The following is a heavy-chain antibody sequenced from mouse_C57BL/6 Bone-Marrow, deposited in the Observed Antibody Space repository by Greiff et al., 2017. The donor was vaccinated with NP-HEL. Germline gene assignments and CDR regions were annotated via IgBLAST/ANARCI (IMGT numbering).Heavy chain of an antibody. CDR2: IDPSDSYT. J-gene: IGHJ4*01. CDR3: AGVIMDY. Sequence: QVHVKQSGAELVRPGTSVKLSCKASGYTFTSYWMHWVKQRPGQGLEWIGVIDPSDSYTNYNQKFKGKATLTVDTSSSTAYMQLSSLTSEDSAVYYCAGVIMDYWGQGTSVTVSS. V-gene: IGHV1-59*01. CDR1: GYTFTSYW.